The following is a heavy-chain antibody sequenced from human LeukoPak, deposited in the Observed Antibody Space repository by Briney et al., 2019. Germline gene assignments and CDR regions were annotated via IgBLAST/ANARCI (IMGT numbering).Heavy chain of an antibody. CDR3: ARGVYSSSWTPPGY. V-gene: IGHV4-59*01. CDR1: GGSISSYY. D-gene: IGHD6-13*01. CDR2: IYYSGST. Sequence: SETLSLTCTVSGGSISSYYWSWIRQPPGKGLEWIGYIYYSGSTNYNPSLKSRVTISVDTSKNQFSLKLSSVTAADTAVYYCARGVYSSSWTPPGYWGQGTLVTVSS. J-gene: IGHJ4*02.